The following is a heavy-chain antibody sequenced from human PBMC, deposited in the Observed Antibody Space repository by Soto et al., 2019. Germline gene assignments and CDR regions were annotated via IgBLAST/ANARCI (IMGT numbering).Heavy chain of an antibody. V-gene: IGHV1-18*01. CDR1: GYTFTSYG. CDR3: ARLGCSGGSCYSWFDP. J-gene: IGHJ5*02. Sequence: GASVKVSCKASGYTFTSYGISWARQAPGQGLEWMGWISAYNGNTNYAQKLQGRVTMTTDTPTSTAYMELRSLRSDDTAVYYCARLGCSGGSCYSWFDPWGQGTLVTVSS. CDR2: ISAYNGNT. D-gene: IGHD2-15*01.